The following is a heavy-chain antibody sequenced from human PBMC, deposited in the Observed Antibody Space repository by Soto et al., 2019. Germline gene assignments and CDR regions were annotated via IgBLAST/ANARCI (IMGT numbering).Heavy chain of an antibody. CDR3: ARYCSGGSYDLHGSADSFLI. Sequence: ASVKVSCKASGYTFTSYAMHWVRQAPGQRLEWMGWINAGNGNTKYSQKFQGRVTITRDTSASTAYMELSSLRSEDTAVYYCARYCSGGSYDLHGSADSFLISGQRTMVT. V-gene: IGHV1-3*01. D-gene: IGHD2-15*01. CDR2: INAGNGNT. J-gene: IGHJ3*02. CDR1: GYTFTSYA.